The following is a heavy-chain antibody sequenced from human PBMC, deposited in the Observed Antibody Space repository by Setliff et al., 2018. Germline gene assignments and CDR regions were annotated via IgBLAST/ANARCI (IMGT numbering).Heavy chain of an antibody. Sequence: ASVKVSCKASGYTITNFALNWVRQAPGQGPEWMGWINTNSGNPTYAQGFTGRFVFSLDTSVSTAYLQISSLQAEDTAIDYSARSSISCYYACNYNYMDVRGKGITVTV. CDR2: INTNSGNP. V-gene: IGHV7-4-1*02. D-gene: IGHD2-2*01. J-gene: IGHJ6*03. CDR1: GYTITNFA. CDR3: ARSSISCYYACNYNYMDV.